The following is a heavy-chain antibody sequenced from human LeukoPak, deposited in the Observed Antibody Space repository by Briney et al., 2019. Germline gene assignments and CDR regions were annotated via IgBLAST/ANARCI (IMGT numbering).Heavy chain of an antibody. D-gene: IGHD5-12*01. CDR2: IYYSGST. CDR3: ARASNGYETPDDY. J-gene: IGHJ4*02. Sequence: SETLSLTCTVSGGSISSYYWSWIRQPPGKGLEWIGYIYYSGSTNYNPSLKSRVTISVDTSKNQFSLKLSSVTAADTAVYYCARASNGYETPDDYWGQGTLVTVPS. CDR1: GGSISSYY. V-gene: IGHV4-59*01.